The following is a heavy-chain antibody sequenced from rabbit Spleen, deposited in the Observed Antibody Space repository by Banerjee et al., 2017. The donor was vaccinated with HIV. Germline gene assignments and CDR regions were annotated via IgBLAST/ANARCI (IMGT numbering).Heavy chain of an antibody. CDR2: LYAGGSGST. CDR1: GFSFNSGYD. J-gene: IGHJ6*01. Sequence: QSLEESGGGLVKPGAALTLTCKASGFSFNSGYDMCWVRQAPGKGLEWIACLYAGGSGSTYSATWAKGRFTISKTSSTTVTLQMTSLTAADTATYFCARDAGTSFSTYGMDLWGPGTLV. V-gene: IGHV1S40*01. D-gene: IGHD4-2*01. CDR3: ARDAGTSFSTYGMDL.